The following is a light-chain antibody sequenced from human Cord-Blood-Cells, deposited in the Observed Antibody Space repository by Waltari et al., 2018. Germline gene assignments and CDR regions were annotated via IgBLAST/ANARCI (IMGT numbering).Light chain of an antibody. CDR1: QSISSY. J-gene: IGKJ4*01. Sequence: DIQMTQSPSSPSASVGVRVTITRQASQSISSYLNWYQQKPGKAPKLLIYAASSLQSGVPSRFSGSGSGTDFTLTISSLQPEDFATYYCQQSYSTLTFGGGTKVEIK. CDR3: QQSYSTLT. V-gene: IGKV1-39*01. CDR2: AAS.